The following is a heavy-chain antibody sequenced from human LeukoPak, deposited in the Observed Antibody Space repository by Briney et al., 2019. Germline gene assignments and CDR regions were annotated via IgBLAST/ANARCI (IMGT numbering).Heavy chain of an antibody. CDR1: GFTCSNAW. J-gene: IGHJ5*02. V-gene: IGHV3-15*01. D-gene: IGHD6-19*01. CDR3: TTDGVYSSEDWFDP. CDR2: IKSKTDGGTT. Sequence: PGGSLRLSCAASGFTCSNAWMSWVRQAPGKGLEWVGRIKSKTDGGTTDYAAPVKGRFTISRDDSKNTLYLQMNSLKTEDTAVYYCTTDGVYSSEDWFDPWGQGTLVTVSS.